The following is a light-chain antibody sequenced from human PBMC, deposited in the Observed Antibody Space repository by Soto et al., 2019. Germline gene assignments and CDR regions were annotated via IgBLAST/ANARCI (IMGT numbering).Light chain of an antibody. V-gene: IGKV3-15*01. Sequence: EIVLTQSPGTLSLSPGERATLSCRASQSVNTYLAWYQQKPGQAPRLLIYGAATRATGIPARFSGSGSGTEFTLTISSLQSEDFAVYYCQQYNNWPFITFGQGTRLEIK. CDR1: QSVNTY. J-gene: IGKJ5*01. CDR3: QQYNNWPFIT. CDR2: GAA.